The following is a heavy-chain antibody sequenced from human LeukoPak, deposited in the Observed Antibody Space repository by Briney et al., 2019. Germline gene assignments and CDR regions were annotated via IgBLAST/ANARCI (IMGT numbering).Heavy chain of an antibody. J-gene: IGHJ5*01. CDR2: ISYDGSNK. CDR1: GFTFSSYA. V-gene: IGHV3-30*04. D-gene: IGHD3-16*01. Sequence: GGSLRLSCAASGFTFSSYAMHWVRQAPGKGLEWVAVISYDGSNKYYADSVKGRFTISRDNSKNTLYLQMNSLRAEDTAVYYCARDGGLGNNCFDPGGKGALVTVSS. CDR3: ARDGGLGNNCFDP.